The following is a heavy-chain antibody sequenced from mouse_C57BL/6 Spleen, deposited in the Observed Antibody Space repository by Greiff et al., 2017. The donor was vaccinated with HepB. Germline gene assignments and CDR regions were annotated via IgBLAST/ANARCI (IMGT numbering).Heavy chain of an antibody. V-gene: IGHV14-1*01. Sequence: VQLKESGAELVRPGASVKLSCTASGFNIKDYYMHWVKQRPEQGLEWIGRIDPEDGDTEYAPKFQGKATMTADTSSNTAYLQLSSLTSEDTAVYYCTTPYSNYVSWFAYWGQGTLVTVSA. CDR1: GFNIKDYY. D-gene: IGHD2-5*01. J-gene: IGHJ3*01. CDR2: IDPEDGDT. CDR3: TTPYSNYVSWFAY.